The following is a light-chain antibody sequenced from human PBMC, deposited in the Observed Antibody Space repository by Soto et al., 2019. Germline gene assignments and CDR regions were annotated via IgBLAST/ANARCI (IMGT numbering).Light chain of an antibody. Sequence: QSVLTQPPSVSGAPGQRVTISCTGSSSNVGARYDVHWYQQLPGTAPKLLIYDNNNRPSGVPDRFSGSRSGTSASLAITGLQAEDEADYYCQSYDSSLSEWVFGTGTKLTVL. CDR3: QSYDSSLSEWV. CDR2: DNN. J-gene: IGLJ1*01. CDR1: SSNVGARYD. V-gene: IGLV1-40*01.